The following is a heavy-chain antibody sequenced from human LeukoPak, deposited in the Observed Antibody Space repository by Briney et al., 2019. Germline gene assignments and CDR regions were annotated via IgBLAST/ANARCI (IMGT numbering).Heavy chain of an antibody. J-gene: IGHJ6*03. CDR1: GGSISSYY. D-gene: IGHD2-2*01. CDR2: IYYSGST. V-gene: IGHV4-59*01. Sequence: SETLSLTCAVSGGSISSYYWSWIRQPPGKGLEWIGYIYYSGSTNYNPSLKSRVTISVDTSKNQFSLKLSSVIAADTAVYYCARTTEGYCSSASCFGFSYSYYMDVWGKGTTVTISS. CDR3: ARTTEGYCSSASCFGFSYSYYMDV.